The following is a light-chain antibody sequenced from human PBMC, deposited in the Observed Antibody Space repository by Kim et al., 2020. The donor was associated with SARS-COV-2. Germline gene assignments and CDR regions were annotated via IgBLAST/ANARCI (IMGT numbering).Light chain of an antibody. V-gene: IGLV3-19*01. J-gene: IGLJ2*01. CDR1: SLRSYY. CDR3: NSRDSSGNHVV. CDR2: GKN. Sequence: SSELTQDPAVSVALGQTVRITCQGDSLRSYYASWYQQKPGQAPVLVIYGKNNRPSGIPDRFSGSSSGNTASLTIGGAQAEDEADYYCNSRDSSGNHVVFGGGTQLTVL.